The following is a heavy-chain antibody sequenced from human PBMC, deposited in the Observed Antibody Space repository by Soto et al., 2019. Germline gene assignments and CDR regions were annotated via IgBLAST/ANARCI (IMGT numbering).Heavy chain of an antibody. J-gene: IGHJ5*02. CDR3: ATSMRHTLDP. V-gene: IGHV3-7*01. Sequence: GGSLRLSCAASGFTFGIHWMTWVRQVPGKGLEWVANINQDGSDKYYVDSVKGRFIISRDNAKDSLYLQMNSLRVEDTAVYYCATSMRHTLDPWGQGTLVTVSS. CDR1: GFTFGIHW. CDR2: INQDGSDK. D-gene: IGHD2-21*01.